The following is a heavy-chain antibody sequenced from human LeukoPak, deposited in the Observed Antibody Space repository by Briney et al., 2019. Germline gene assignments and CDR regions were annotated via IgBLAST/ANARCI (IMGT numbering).Heavy chain of an antibody. CDR1: GXSISSYY. V-gene: IGHV4-4*07. D-gene: IGHD6-19*01. CDR2: IYTSGST. CDR3: ARDFTWTVAGTVPVGYFDY. J-gene: IGHJ4*02. Sequence: PSETLSLTCTVSGXSISSYYWSWIRQPAGKGLEWIGRIYTSGSTNYNPSLKSRVTMSVDTSKNQFSLKLSSVAAADTAVYYCARDFTWTVAGTVPVGYFDYWGQGTLVTVSS.